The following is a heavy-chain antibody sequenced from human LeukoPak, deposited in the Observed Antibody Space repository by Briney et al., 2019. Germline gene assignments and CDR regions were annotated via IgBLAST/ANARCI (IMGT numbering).Heavy chain of an antibody. CDR3: ARDHPGHIVVVTAILPPDY. CDR1: GFTFSSDA. V-gene: IGHV3-30-3*01. D-gene: IGHD2-21*02. CDR2: ISYDGSNK. J-gene: IGHJ4*02. Sequence: GGSLRLSCAASGFTFSSDAMHWVRQAPGKGLEWVAVISYDGSNKYYADSVKGRFTISRDNSKNTLYLQMSSLRAEDTAVYYCARDHPGHIVVVTAILPPDYWGQGTLVTVSS.